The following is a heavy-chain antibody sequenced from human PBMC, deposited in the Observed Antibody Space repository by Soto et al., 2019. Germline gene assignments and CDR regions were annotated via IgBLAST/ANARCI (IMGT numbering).Heavy chain of an antibody. D-gene: IGHD6-13*01. CDR2: TYYRSKWNS. Sequence: SQTLSLTCAISGDSGSTNSAAWNWIRQSPSRGLEWLGRTYYRSKWNSDYAISVKSRITITPDTSKNQFSLQLNSVTAADTAVYYCAIRYSSSSKYFHHWGQGTLVTVSS. CDR3: AIRYSSSSKYFHH. CDR1: GDSGSTNSAA. J-gene: IGHJ1*01. V-gene: IGHV6-1*01.